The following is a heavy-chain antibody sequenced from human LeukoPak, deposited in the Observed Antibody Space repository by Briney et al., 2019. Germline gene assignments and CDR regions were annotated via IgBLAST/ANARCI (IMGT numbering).Heavy chain of an antibody. CDR3: ARQGSSVWQPLDY. D-gene: IGHD6-19*01. CDR2: IYSTGST. Sequence: SETLSLTCTVSGGSINFYYWSWIRQPAGKGLEWIGRIYSTGSTNYSPSLKSRVTMSVDKSKNQFSLNLSSVTAADTAVYYCARQGSSVWQPLDYWGQGTLVTVSS. J-gene: IGHJ4*02. V-gene: IGHV4-4*07. CDR1: GGSINFYY.